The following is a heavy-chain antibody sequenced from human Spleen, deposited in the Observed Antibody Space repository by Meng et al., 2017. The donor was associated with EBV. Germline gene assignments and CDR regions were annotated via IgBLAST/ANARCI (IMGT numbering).Heavy chain of an antibody. D-gene: IGHD6-19*01. CDR3: ARDNGQWLVGAFDY. CDR2: INENGATT. J-gene: IGHJ4*02. CDR1: GFTFSRYW. V-gene: IGHV3-74*01. Sequence: VELVESGGALVQPGGSLRLSCAASGFTFSRYWMHWVRQVPGKGLVWVSRINENGATTTYADSVKGRFTVSRDTDKNTLHLQMNSLSAEDTAVYYCARDNGQWLVGAFDYWGQGALVTVSS.